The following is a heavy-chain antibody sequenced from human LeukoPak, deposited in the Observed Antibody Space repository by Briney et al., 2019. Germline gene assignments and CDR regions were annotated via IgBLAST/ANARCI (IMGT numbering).Heavy chain of an antibody. Sequence: PAASVKVSCKASGYTFTSYYMHWVRQATGQGLEWMGWMNPNSGDTGYAQKFQGRVTITRDTSIGTAYMELSSLRFEDTAVYYCARFASSSWYYFDYWGQGTLVTVSS. D-gene: IGHD6-13*01. CDR3: ARFASSSWYYFDY. CDR1: GYTFTSYY. V-gene: IGHV1-8*02. J-gene: IGHJ4*02. CDR2: MNPNSGDT.